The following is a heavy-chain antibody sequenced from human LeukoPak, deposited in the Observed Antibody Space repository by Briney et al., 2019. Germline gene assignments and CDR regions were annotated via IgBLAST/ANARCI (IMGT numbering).Heavy chain of an antibody. V-gene: IGHV3-30*18. CDR3: AEDRAWAVVPAYYMDV. D-gene: IGHD2-2*01. CDR2: ISYDGSNK. Sequence: GGSLRLSCAASGFTFSSYGMHWVRQAPGKGLEWVAVISYDGSNKYYADSVKGRFTISRDNSKNTLYLQMNSLRAEDTALYYCAEDRAWAVVPAYYMDVWGKGTTVTVSS. CDR1: GFTFSSYG. J-gene: IGHJ6*03.